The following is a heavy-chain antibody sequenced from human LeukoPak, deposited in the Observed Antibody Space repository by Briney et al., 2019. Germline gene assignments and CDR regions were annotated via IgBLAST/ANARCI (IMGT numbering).Heavy chain of an antibody. CDR3: AKGRRGWEADY. CDR1: GFSFSSCA. D-gene: IGHD1-26*01. CDR2: IGAAGRT. Sequence: GGSLRLSCAASGFSFSSCAMNWVRQAPGKGLEWVSAIGAAGRTYYADSVKGRFTISRDSSNNMLYLQMNSLRAEDTAVYYCAKGRRGWEADYWGQGTLVTVSS. J-gene: IGHJ4*02. V-gene: IGHV3-23*01.